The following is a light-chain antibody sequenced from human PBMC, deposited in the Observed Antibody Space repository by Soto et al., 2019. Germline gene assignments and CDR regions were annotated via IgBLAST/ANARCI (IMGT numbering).Light chain of an antibody. CDR1: ESVSRNF. CDR2: GAS. CDR3: QQYGNSPRT. Sequence: EIVLTQSPGTLSLSPGERATLSCRASESVSRNFLAWYQQKPGQAPRLLVYGASSRATGIPDRFSGSGSGTDFTLIISRLEPEDFGMYYCQQYGNSPRTCGQGTKVE. J-gene: IGKJ1*01. V-gene: IGKV3-20*01.